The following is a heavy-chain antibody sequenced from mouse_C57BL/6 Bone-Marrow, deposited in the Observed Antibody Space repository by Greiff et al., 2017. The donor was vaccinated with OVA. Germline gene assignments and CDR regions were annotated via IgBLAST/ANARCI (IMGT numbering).Heavy chain of an antibody. Sequence: VHVKQSGAELVRPGASVKLSCTASGFNIKDDYMHWVKQRPEQGLEWLGWIDPENGDTEYASKFQGKATITADTSSNTAYLQLSSLTSEDTAVYYCTMRGNYAFDYWGQGTTLTVSS. CDR1: GFNIKDDY. CDR3: TMRGNYAFDY. D-gene: IGHD2-1*01. V-gene: IGHV14-4*01. J-gene: IGHJ2*01. CDR2: IDPENGDT.